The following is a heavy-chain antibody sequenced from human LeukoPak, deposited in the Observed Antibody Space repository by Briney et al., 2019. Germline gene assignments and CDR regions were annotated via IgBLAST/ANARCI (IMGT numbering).Heavy chain of an antibody. Sequence: AGSLSLSCAASGFTFSSYWMSWVRQAPGKGLEWVAKIKQDGSNKYYVASVKGRFTISRDNAENSLYLQMNSLRAEYTGVYYCARGKRNFDYWGQGTLVTVSS. CDR3: ARGKRNFDY. CDR2: IKQDGSNK. V-gene: IGHV3-7*01. J-gene: IGHJ4*02. CDR1: GFTFSSYW.